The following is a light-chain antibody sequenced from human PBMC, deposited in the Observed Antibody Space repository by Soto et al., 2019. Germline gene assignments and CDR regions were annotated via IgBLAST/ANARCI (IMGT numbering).Light chain of an antibody. CDR1: SSDVGGYDY. CDR3: SSYSISTAYL. Sequence: QSALTQPASVCGSTGQSITISCTGTSSDVGGYDYVSWYQLHPGKAPNLMVFEVNNRPSGVSYRFSGSKSGNTASLTISGLQAEDEADYFCSSYSISTAYLFGTGTKVTVL. V-gene: IGLV2-14*01. CDR2: EVN. J-gene: IGLJ1*01.